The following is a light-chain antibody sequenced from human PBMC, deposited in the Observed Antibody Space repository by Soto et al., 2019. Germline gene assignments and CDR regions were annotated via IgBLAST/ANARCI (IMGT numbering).Light chain of an antibody. CDR1: SSDVGVYNS. CDR3: SSYAGTHIV. CDR2: DVS. V-gene: IGLV2-8*01. J-gene: IGLJ1*01. Sequence: QSVLTQPPSASGSPGHSVTISCTGTSSDVGVYNSVSWYQQHPAQAPKLMIYDVSKRPSGVPDRFSGSKSGNTASLTVSGRQAGDESDYFCSSYAGTHIVFGTGTKLTVL.